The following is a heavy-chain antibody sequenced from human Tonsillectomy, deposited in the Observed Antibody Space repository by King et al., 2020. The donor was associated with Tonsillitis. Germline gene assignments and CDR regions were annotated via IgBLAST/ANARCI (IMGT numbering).Heavy chain of an antibody. J-gene: IGHJ4*02. CDR2: IFNSGIT. D-gene: IGHD1-1*01. CDR3: AKGDSTRGRGVFDF. V-gene: IGHV4-59*01. CDR1: GGSISSYY. Sequence: QLQESGPGLVKPSETLSLTCTVPGGSISSYYWSWIRQPPGKGLEWIGYIFNSGITNYNPSLQSRVTISVDTSKNQFSLKLSSVTAADTAVYYCAKGDSTRGRGVFDFWGQGTLVTVSS.